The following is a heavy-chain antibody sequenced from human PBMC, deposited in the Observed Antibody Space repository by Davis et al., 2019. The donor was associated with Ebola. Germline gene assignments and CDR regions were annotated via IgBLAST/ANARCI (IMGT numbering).Heavy chain of an antibody. CDR3: ARGGYYYDNSRYRFDY. J-gene: IGHJ4*02. V-gene: IGHV4-38-2*02. CDR2: IHHRGST. CDR1: SYSVSSDYH. D-gene: IGHD3-22*01. Sequence: SETLSLTCTVSSYSVSSDYHWGWIRQPPGKGLEWIGSIHHRGSTYYNPSLKSRVTLSVAMSKNQFSLKLSSVTAADTAVYFCARGGYYYDNSRYRFDYWGQGTLVTVSS.